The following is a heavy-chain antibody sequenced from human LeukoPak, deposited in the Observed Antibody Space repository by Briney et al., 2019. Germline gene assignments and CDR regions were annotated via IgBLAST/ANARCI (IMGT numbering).Heavy chain of an antibody. CDR1: GFTFSYYN. J-gene: IGHJ4*02. CDR3: ARGYCSGSSCYSGFYFDY. D-gene: IGHD2-15*01. Sequence: GGSLRLSCAASGFTFSYYNMIWVRQAPGQGLEWVSYISSSSSIIYYADSVKGRFTISRDDAKNSLYLQMNSLRAEDTAVYYCARGYCSGSSCYSGFYFDYWGQGALVTVSS. CDR2: ISSSSSII. V-gene: IGHV3-48*04.